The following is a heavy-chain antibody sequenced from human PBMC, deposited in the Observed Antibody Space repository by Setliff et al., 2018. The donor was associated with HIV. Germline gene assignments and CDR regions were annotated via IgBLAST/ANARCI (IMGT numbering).Heavy chain of an antibody. V-gene: IGHV3-11*04. CDR2: ISSSGGII. D-gene: IGHD2-15*01. CDR1: EFAFSDYY. J-gene: IGHJ4*02. CDR3: ARVSRDIVVVIAAGYFDF. Sequence: KPGGSLRLSCVASEFAFSDYYMSWIRQAPGKGLEWISYISSSGGIIYYADSVKGRFTISRDNAKNSLYLQMNSLRVEDTAVYYCARVSRDIVVVIAAGYFDFWGPGTLVTVSS.